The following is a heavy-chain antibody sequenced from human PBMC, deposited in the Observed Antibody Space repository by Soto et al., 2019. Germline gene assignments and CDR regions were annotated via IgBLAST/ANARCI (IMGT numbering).Heavy chain of an antibody. CDR1: GFPFTTYG. CDR2: ISYDGSNK. J-gene: IGHJ4*02. V-gene: IGHV3-30*03. CDR3: VGGQYYFDY. D-gene: IGHD3-10*01. Sequence: QVQLVESGGGVVRPGRSLRLSCAASGFPFTTYGMHWVREGPGKGLEWVAVISYDGSNKYYADSVKGRFTISRDNSKNTLYLQMNSLRPEDTALYYCVGGQYYFDYRGQGTLVTVSS.